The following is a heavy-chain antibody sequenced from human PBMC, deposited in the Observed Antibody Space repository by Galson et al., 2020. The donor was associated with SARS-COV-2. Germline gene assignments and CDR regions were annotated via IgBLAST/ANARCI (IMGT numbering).Heavy chain of an antibody. CDR3: ARDLTSSRSRTSAFDI. D-gene: IGHD4-17*01. CDR2: IYSGGST. CDR1: GFTVSSNY. V-gene: IGHV3-53*01. Sequence: GESLKISCAASGFTVSSNYMSWVRQAPGKGLEWVSVIYSGGSTYYADSVKGRFTISRDNSKNTLYLQMNSLRAEDTAVYYCARDLTSSRSRTSAFDIWGQGTMVTVSS. J-gene: IGHJ3*02.